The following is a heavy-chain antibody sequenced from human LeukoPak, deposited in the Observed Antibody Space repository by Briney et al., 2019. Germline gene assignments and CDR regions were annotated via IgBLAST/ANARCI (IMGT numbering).Heavy chain of an antibody. CDR3: AREDPHTYNFDF. J-gene: IGHJ4*02. V-gene: IGHV3-48*03. Sequence: GGSLRLSCAASGFTFSSYEMNWVRQAPGKGLEWVSYISSSGSTIYYADSVKGRFTISRDNAKNSLYLQMNSLRAEDTAVYYCAREDPHTYNFDFWGPGTLVTVSS. CDR2: ISSSGSTI. D-gene: IGHD1-1*01. CDR1: GFTFSSYE.